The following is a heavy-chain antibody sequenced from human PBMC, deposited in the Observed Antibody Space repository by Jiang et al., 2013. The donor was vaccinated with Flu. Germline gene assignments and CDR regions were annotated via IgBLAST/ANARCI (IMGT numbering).Heavy chain of an antibody. D-gene: IGHD2-2*01. CDR1: GGSISSHY. CDR2: IYYTGTT. CDR3: ARSIVPRTYYYFDS. J-gene: IGHJ4*02. Sequence: GLVKPSGTLSLTCTVSGGSISSHYWIWIRQPPGKGLEWIGHIYYTGTTNYNPSLKSRVTISVDTSKNQFSLKLTSVTAADTAMYYCARSIVPRTYYYFDSWGQGTLVTVSS. V-gene: IGHV4-59*11.